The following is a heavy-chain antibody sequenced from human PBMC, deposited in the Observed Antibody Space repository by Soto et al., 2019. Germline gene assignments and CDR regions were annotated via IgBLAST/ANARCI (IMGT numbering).Heavy chain of an antibody. CDR1: GFTFSSYA. CDR2: ISYDGSNK. J-gene: IGHJ4*02. CDR3: ARDGAPAYVDY. V-gene: IGHV3-30-3*01. Sequence: QVQLVESGGGVVQPGRSLRLSCAGSGFTFSSYAMHWVRQAPGKGLEWVAVISYDGSNKYYADSVKGRFTISRDNSKNTLYLQMNSLRAEDTAVYYCARDGAPAYVDYWGQGTLVTVSS. D-gene: IGHD3-16*01.